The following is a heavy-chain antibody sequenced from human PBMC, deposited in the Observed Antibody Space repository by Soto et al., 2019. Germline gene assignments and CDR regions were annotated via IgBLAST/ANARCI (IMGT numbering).Heavy chain of an antibody. CDR2: INHSGST. CDR1: GGSCSGYY. CDR3: ARVGGFVVRGARGWFDP. J-gene: IGHJ5*02. V-gene: IGHV4-34*01. D-gene: IGHD3-10*01. Sequence: QVQLQQWGAGLLKPSETLSLTCAVYGGSCSGYYWSWIRQPPGKGLEWIGEINHSGSTNYNPSLKSRVTTTVDTSKTRFSLKLSSVTAADTAVYYRARVGGFVVRGARGWFDPWGQGTLVTVSS.